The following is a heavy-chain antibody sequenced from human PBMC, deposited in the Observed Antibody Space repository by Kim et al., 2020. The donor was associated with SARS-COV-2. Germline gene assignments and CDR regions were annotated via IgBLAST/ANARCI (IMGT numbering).Heavy chain of an antibody. CDR3: ARCLHYYGSGSYTPFSYYYTMDV. CDR1: GYTFTNYG. V-gene: IGHV1-18*04. D-gene: IGHD3-10*01. Sequence: ASVKVSCKASGYTFTNYGVSWVRQAPGQGLEWMGWVSANDGNTRYAQKLQGRVTLTTATSTNTAYMELTSLRSNDTAVYYCARCLHYYGSGSYTPFSYYYTMDVWGRGTTVTVSS. CDR2: VSANDGNT. J-gene: IGHJ6*02.